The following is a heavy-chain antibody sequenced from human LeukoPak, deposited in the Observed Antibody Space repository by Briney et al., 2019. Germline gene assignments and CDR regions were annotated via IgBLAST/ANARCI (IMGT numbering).Heavy chain of an antibody. J-gene: IGHJ4*02. CDR3: ARDQSGSYIFDY. D-gene: IGHD1-26*01. V-gene: IGHV4-59*01. CDR1: GDSISSYC. Sequence: PSETLSLTCTVFGDSISSYCWSWIRQPPGKGLEWIGSIYYSGITSYNPSLKSRVIISVHTSKNQFSLKLSSVTAADAAVYYCARDQSGSYIFDYWGQGTLVTVSS. CDR2: IYYSGIT.